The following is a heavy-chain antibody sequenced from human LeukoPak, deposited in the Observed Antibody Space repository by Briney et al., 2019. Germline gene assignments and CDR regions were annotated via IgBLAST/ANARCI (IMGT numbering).Heavy chain of an antibody. CDR3: AKCRVRATWVCAFDI. D-gene: IGHD5-12*01. J-gene: IGHJ3*02. CDR1: DFTFNIYA. CDR2: LPAFGSST. V-gene: IGHV3-23*01. Sequence: GGSLRLSCAASDFTFNIYAMNWVRQTPGKGLEWVSGLPAFGSSTYYADSVKGRFTISRDNSKNTLYLQMNSLRAEDTAVYYCAKCRVRATWVCAFDIWGQGTMVTVSS.